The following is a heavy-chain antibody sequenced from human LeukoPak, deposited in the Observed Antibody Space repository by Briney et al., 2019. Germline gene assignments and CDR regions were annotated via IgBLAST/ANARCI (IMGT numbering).Heavy chain of an antibody. CDR2: FDPEDGET. CDR1: GYTLTELS. V-gene: IGHV1-24*01. J-gene: IGHJ4*02. Sequence: HRASVKVSCKVSGYTLTELSMHWVRQAPGKGLEWMGGFDPEDGETIYVQKFQGRVTMTEDTSTDTAYMELSSLRSEDTAVYYCATGVPAAMLPYYFDYWGQGTLVTVSS. CDR3: ATGVPAAMLPYYFDY. D-gene: IGHD2-2*01.